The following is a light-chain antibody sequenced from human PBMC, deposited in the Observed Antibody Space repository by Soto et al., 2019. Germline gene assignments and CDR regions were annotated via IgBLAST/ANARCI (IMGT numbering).Light chain of an antibody. V-gene: IGKV3-11*01. CDR1: QRVSGY. J-gene: IGKJ4*01. CDR2: DAS. CDR3: QQRSNWPPVVT. Sequence: EIVLTKSPATLSLSPGERATLSCWASQRVSGYLAWYQQKPGQAPRLLIYDASKRATGIPARFSGSGSGTDFPLTISSLEPEDFAVYYCQQRSNWPPVVTFGGGTKVEIK.